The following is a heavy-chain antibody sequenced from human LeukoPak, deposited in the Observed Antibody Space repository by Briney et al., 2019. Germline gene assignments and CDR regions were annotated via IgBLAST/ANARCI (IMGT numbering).Heavy chain of an antibody. CDR3: AGAYCGGDCYSGRAFDI. D-gene: IGHD2-21*02. Sequence: SETLSLTCTVSGGSISSSSYYWGWIRQPPGKGLEWIGSIYYSGSTYYNPSLKSRVTISVDTSKNQFSLKLSSVTAADTAVYYCAGAYCGGDCYSGRAFDIWGQGTMVTVSS. V-gene: IGHV4-39*07. J-gene: IGHJ3*02. CDR1: GGSISSSSYY. CDR2: IYYSGST.